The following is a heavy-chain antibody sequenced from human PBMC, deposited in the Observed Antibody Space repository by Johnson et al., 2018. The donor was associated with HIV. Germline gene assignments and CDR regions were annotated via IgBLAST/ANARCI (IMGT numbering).Heavy chain of an antibody. CDR3: AKPQWVSSGAFDI. J-gene: IGHJ3*02. CDR2: ISYDGSNE. D-gene: IGHD3-3*01. V-gene: IGHV3-30*18. Sequence: QMLLVESGGGVVQPGRSLRLSCAGSGFTFSSYGMHWVRQAPGKGLEWVAVISYDGSNEYYVESVKGRFTISRDNSKNTLYLQMNSLRAEDTAVYYCAKPQWVSSGAFDIWGQGTMVTVSS. CDR1: GFTFSSYG.